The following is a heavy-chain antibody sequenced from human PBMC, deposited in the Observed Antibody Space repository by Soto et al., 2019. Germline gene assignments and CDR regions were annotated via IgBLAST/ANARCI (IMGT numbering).Heavy chain of an antibody. CDR1: GFTFDSYA. CDR2: ISGSGDST. D-gene: IGHD2-2*01. J-gene: IGHJ4*02. Sequence: EVQLLESGGGLVQPGGSLRLSCAASGFTFDSYAMAWVRQAPGKGLEWVSTISGSGDSTNYADSVKGRFTISRDKSKNTLFLQMNSLRSEDTAFYYCAKDRVCVTTSCYTAFDCWGQGTLVTVSS. CDR3: AKDRVCVTTSCYTAFDC. V-gene: IGHV3-23*01.